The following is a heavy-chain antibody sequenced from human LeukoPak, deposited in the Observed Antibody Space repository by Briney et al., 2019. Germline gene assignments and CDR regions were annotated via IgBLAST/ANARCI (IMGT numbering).Heavy chain of an antibody. V-gene: IGHV5-51*01. CDR2: IYPGDSDT. J-gene: IGHJ4*02. CDR3: ARHSDFWSGYYMDY. D-gene: IGHD3-3*01. CDR1: GYSFTNYW. Sequence: GESLKISCKGSGYSFTNYWIGWVRQMPGKGLECMGIIYPGDSDTRYSPSFQGQVTISADRSISTAYLQWSSLKASDTAMYYCARHSDFWSGYYMDYWGQGTLVTVSS.